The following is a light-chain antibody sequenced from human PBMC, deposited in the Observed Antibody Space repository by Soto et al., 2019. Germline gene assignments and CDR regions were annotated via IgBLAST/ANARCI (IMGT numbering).Light chain of an antibody. CDR3: QHYNSYGT. V-gene: IGKV1-5*01. CDR1: QTISTW. CDR2: HAS. J-gene: IGKJ1*01. Sequence: DIKMTQSPSTLSASVGDRVTITCRASQTISTWLAWYQQKPGRAPKILIYHASSLETGVPSRFSGSGSGTEFTLTISSLQPDDFATYYCQHYNSYGTFGQGTKVDIK.